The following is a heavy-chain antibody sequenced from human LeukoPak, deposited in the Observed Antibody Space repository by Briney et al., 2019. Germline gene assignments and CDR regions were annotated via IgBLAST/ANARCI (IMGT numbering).Heavy chain of an antibody. CDR2: IKSKTDGGTT. Sequence: GGSLRLSCAASGLTFSNAWMSWVRQAPGKGLEWVGRIKSKTDGGTTDYAAPVKGRFTISRDDSKNTLYLQMNSLKTEDTAVYHCTGYCSGGTCDYWGQGTLVTVSS. V-gene: IGHV3-15*01. D-gene: IGHD2-15*01. CDR3: TGYCSGGTCDY. J-gene: IGHJ4*02. CDR1: GLTFSNAW.